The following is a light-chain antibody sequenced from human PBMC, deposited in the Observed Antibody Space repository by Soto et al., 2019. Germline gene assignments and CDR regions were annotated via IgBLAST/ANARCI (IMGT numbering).Light chain of an antibody. CDR3: SSYTSSSTHV. J-gene: IGLJ1*01. V-gene: IGLV2-14*03. CDR1: SSDVGAYNF. CDR2: DVS. Sequence: QSVLTQPASVSGSRGQSITISCTGTSSDVGAYNFVSWYQQHPGKLPELMIFDVSRRPSGVSDRFSGSKSGNTASLTISGLQAEDEGDYYCSSYTSSSTHVFGSGTKLTVL.